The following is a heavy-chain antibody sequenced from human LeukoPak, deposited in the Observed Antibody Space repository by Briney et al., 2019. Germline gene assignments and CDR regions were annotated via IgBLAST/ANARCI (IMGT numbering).Heavy chain of an antibody. CDR3: ARAFAEQQLDSYYYSYYMDV. CDR2: ISYDGSNK. Sequence: GGSLRLSCAASGFTFSSYAMHWVRQAPGKGLEWVAVISYDGSNKYYADSVKGRFTISRDNSKNTLYLQMNSLRAADTAVYYCARAFAEQQLDSYYYSYYMDVWGKGTTVTVSS. CDR1: GFTFSSYA. V-gene: IGHV3-30*01. J-gene: IGHJ6*03. D-gene: IGHD6-13*01.